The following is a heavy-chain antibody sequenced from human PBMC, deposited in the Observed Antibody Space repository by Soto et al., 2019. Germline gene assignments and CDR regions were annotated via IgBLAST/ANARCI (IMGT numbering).Heavy chain of an antibody. V-gene: IGHV1-18*04. CDR3: AADREPSDPYKWVDP. J-gene: IGHJ5*02. Sequence: ASVKVSCKASGYTFTSYYMHWVRQAPGQGLEWMGWISAYNGNTNYAQKLQGRVTMTTDTSTNTAYMELRSLRPEDTAVYYCAADREPSDPYKWVDPWGQGTLVTVSS. CDR2: ISAYNGNT. D-gene: IGHD1-20*01. CDR1: GYTFTSYY.